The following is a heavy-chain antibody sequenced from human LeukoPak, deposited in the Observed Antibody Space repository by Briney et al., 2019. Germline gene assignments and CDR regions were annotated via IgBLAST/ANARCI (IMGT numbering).Heavy chain of an antibody. J-gene: IGHJ5*02. CDR2: INTNTGNP. CDR1: GYTFTSYA. D-gene: IGHD6-13*01. Sequence: ASVKVSCKASGYTFTSYAMNWVRQAPGQGLEWMGWINTNTGNPTYAQGFTGRFVFSLDTSVSTAYLQISSLKAEDTAVYYCARDVAAAARNGWFDPWGQGTLVTVSS. V-gene: IGHV7-4-1*02. CDR3: ARDVAAAARNGWFDP.